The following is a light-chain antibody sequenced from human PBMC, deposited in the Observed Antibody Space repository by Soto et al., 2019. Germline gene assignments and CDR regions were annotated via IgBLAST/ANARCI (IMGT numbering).Light chain of an antibody. V-gene: IGLV1-40*01. CDR3: QSYDVTLDAWV. CDR2: GNW. CDR1: RSNIGADYD. J-gene: IGLJ3*02. Sequence: QSVLTQPPSVSGAPGQTVTISCTGSRSNIGADYDVHWYQQVPGAAPKLLIYGNWNRPSGVPDRFCGSKSVASASLAITGLQAEDEADYYCQSYDVTLDAWVFGGGTKLTVL.